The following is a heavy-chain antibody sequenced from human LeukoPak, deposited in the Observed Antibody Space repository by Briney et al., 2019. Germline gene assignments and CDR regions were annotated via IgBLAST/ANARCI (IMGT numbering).Heavy chain of an antibody. D-gene: IGHD6-13*01. J-gene: IGHJ5*02. Sequence: ASAKVSCKASGYTFTGYYMHWVRQAPGQGLEWMGRINPNSGGTNYAQKFQGRVTMTRDTSISTAYMELSRLRSDDTAVYYCASQFIAAAEWENWIDPWGQGTLVTVSS. CDR3: ASQFIAAAEWENWIDP. CDR1: GYTFTGYY. CDR2: INPNSGGT. V-gene: IGHV1-2*06.